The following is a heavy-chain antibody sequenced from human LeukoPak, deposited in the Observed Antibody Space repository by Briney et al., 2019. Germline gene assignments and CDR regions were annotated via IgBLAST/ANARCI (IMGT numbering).Heavy chain of an antibody. V-gene: IGHV3-53*01. D-gene: IGHD3-22*01. CDR3: ASVNYYDSGGGY. J-gene: IGHJ4*02. Sequence: GGSLRLSCAASGFTVSSNYMSWVRQAPGKGLEWVSVIYSGGSTYYADSVKGRFTISRDNSKNTLYLQMNSLRAEDTAVYYCASVNYYDSGGGYWGQGTLVTVSS. CDR1: GFTVSSNY. CDR2: IYSGGST.